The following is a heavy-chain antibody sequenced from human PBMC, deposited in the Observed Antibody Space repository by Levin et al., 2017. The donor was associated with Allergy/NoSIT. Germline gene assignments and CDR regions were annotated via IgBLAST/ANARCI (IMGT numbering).Heavy chain of an antibody. V-gene: IGHV4-34*01. Sequence: SETLSLTCAVYGGSFSGYYWSWIRQPPGKGLEWIGEINHSGSTNYNPSLKSRVTISVDTSKNQFSLKLSSVTAADTAVYYCARVMVASGLAQHWGQGTLVTVSS. CDR2: INHSGST. D-gene: IGHD6-19*01. CDR1: GGSFSGYY. J-gene: IGHJ1*01. CDR3: ARVMVASGLAQH.